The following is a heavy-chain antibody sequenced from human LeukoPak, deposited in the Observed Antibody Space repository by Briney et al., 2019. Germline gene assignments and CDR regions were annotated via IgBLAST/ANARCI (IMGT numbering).Heavy chain of an antibody. CDR3: ARANYYYYMDV. J-gene: IGHJ6*03. CDR1: GFTFSSYE. Sequence: GGSLRLSCAASGFTFSSYEMNWVRRAPGKGLEWVSYISSSGSTIYYADSVKGRFTISRDNAKNSLYLQMNSLRAEDTAVYYCARANYYYYMDVWGKGTTVIISS. V-gene: IGHV3-48*03. CDR2: ISSSGSTI.